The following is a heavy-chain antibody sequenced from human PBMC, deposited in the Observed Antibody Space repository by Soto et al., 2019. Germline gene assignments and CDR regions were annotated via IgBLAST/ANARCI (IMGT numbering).Heavy chain of an antibody. Sequence: QVQLVESGGGVVQPGRSLRLSCAASGFTFSSYAMHWVRQAPGKGLEWVAFISYDVSNKYYADSVKGRFTISRDNSKNTLYLQMNSLRAEDTAVYYWARDLGSSWYVKWFDPWGQGTLVTVSS. J-gene: IGHJ5*02. CDR3: ARDLGSSWYVKWFDP. V-gene: IGHV3-30-3*01. CDR2: ISYDVSNK. D-gene: IGHD6-13*01. CDR1: GFTFSSYA.